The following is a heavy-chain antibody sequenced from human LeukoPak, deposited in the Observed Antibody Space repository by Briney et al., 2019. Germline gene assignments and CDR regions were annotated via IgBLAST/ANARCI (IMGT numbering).Heavy chain of an antibody. CDR1: GGSISTGDYY. D-gene: IGHD5-18*01. CDR3: ARYRQYSYGYRYFDY. V-gene: IGHV4-30-4*08. Sequence: SETLSLTCTVSGGSISTGDYYWTWIRQPPGKGLEWIGYIFYSGSTYYNPSLKSRVTISVDTSKNQFSLKLSSVTAADTAVYYCARYRQYSYGYRYFDYWGQGTLVTVSS. CDR2: IFYSGST. J-gene: IGHJ4*02.